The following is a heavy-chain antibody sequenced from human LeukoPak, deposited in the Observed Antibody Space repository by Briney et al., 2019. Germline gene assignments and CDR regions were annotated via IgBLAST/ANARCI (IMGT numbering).Heavy chain of an antibody. CDR3: ARAIVGATIGY. CDR1: GFTVSSNY. CDR2: IYSGGST. D-gene: IGHD1-26*01. Sequence: QPGGSLRLSCAVSGFTVSSNYMSWVRQAPGKGLEWVSVIYSGGSTYYADSVKGRFTISRDNSKNTLYLQMNSLRAEDTAVYYCARAIVGATIGYWGQGTLVTVSS. V-gene: IGHV3-66*01. J-gene: IGHJ4*02.